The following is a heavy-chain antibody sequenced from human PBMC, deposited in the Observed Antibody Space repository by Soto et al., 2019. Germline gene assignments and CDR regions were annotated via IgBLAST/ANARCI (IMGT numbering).Heavy chain of an antibody. Sequence: EVPLLESGGGLVQPGGSLGLSCAASGFTFSSYDMSWVRQAPGKGLKYVSSISVTGSGTYYADSVKGRFTISRDNSKNTLYLQMNSLRVEDTAVYYCARTTTTKSRDYWGQGTLVTVSS. CDR2: ISVTGSGT. CDR1: GFTFSSYD. V-gene: IGHV3-23*01. J-gene: IGHJ4*02. CDR3: ARTTTTKSRDY. D-gene: IGHD4-17*01.